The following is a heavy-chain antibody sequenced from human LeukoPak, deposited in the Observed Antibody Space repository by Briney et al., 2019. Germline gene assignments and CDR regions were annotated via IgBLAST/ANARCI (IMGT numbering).Heavy chain of an antibody. CDR1: GDSVS. CDR2: TYYRSKWYN. Sequence: SQTLSLTCAISGDSVSRNWIGQSPSRGLEWLGRTYYRSKWYNDYAVSVKSRITINPDTSKNQFSLQLNSVTPEDTAVYYCARAGSSSWSNWFDPWGQGTLVTVSS. D-gene: IGHD6-13*01. J-gene: IGHJ5*02. V-gene: IGHV6-1*01. CDR3: ARAGSSSWSNWFDP.